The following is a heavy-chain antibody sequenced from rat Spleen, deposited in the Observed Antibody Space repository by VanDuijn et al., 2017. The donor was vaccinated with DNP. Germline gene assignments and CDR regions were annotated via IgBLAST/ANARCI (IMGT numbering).Heavy chain of an antibody. J-gene: IGHJ2*01. D-gene: IGHD4-3*01. CDR2: IRYDGGST. V-gene: IGHV5-22*01. CDR3: ARWNSGHFDY. CDR1: GFTFSDYY. Sequence: EVQLVETGGGLVQPGRSLKLSCATSGFTFSDYYMAWVRQAPTMGLEWVAYIRYDGGSTKYGDSVKGRFTISRDNAKNTLYLQMSSLISEDMATYYCARWNSGHFDYWGQGVMVPVSS.